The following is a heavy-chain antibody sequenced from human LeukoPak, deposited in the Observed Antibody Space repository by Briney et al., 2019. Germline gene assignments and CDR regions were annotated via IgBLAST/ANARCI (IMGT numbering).Heavy chain of an antibody. CDR2: IYYSGST. CDR1: GGSISSYY. Sequence: SETLSLTCTVSGGSISSYYWSWIRQPPGKGLEWIGYIYYSGSTNYNPSLKSRVTISVDTSKNQSSLKLSSVTAADTAVYYCARDRGYGDSWDFDLWGRGTLVTVSS. J-gene: IGHJ2*01. CDR3: ARDRGYGDSWDFDL. D-gene: IGHD4-17*01. V-gene: IGHV4-59*01.